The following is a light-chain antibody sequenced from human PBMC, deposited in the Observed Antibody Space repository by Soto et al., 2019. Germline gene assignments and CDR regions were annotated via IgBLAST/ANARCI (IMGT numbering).Light chain of an antibody. J-gene: IGKJ1*01. V-gene: IGKV1-17*01. CDR3: LQYSSYPWT. Sequence: DIPMTQSPSSLSASVGDRVTITCRASQDVRDDLGWYQQTPGKAPERLIYEASTLHRGVPSRFSGSGSGTEFTLTISSLQPEDFGTYYCLQYSSYPWTFGQGTNVEIK. CDR2: EAS. CDR1: QDVRDD.